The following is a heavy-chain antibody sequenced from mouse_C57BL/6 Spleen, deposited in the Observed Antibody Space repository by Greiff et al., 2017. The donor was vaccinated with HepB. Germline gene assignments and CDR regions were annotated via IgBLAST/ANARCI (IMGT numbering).Heavy chain of an antibody. D-gene: IGHD3-2*02. Sequence: QVQLQQSGAELARPGASVKLSCKASGYTFTSYGISWVKQRTGQGLEWIGEIYPRSGNTYYNEKFKGKATLTADKSSSTAYMELSSLTSEDSAVYFCARGYDSSGYLLAYWGQGTLVTVSA. CDR3: ARGYDSSGYLLAY. CDR1: GYTFTSYG. J-gene: IGHJ3*01. CDR2: IYPRSGNT. V-gene: IGHV1-81*01.